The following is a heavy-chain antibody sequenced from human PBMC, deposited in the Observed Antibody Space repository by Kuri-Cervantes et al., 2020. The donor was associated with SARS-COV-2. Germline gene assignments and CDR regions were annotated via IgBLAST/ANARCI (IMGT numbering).Heavy chain of an antibody. D-gene: IGHD5-18*01. V-gene: IGHV3-43*01. CDR2: LSWDGGST. CDR1: GFRFSDFR. J-gene: IGHJ4*03. CDR3: AKYIRGNTPIATRDYFDF. Sequence: GESLKISCAASGFRFSDFRMHWVRQIPGKGLEWVAVLSWDGGSTVYVDSVKGRFTISRVTSKNTMYLQMNSLTTEDTAMYFCAKYIRGNTPIATRDYFDFWGQGTPVTVSS.